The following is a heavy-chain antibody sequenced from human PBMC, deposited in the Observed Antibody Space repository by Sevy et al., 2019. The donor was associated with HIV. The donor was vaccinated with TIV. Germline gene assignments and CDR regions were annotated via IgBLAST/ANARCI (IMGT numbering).Heavy chain of an antibody. V-gene: IGHV3-66*02. CDR1: GFTVNDKY. CDR2: IFSSGST. D-gene: IGHD6-19*01. Sequence: GGSLRLSCAISGFTVNDKYIIWVRQAPGKGLEWVSVIFSSGSTYYADSAKGRFTISRDNSKNTEYLQVNSVRAEDTAVYYCVSLFLSYRSGWSYFDYWGQGTLVTVSS. CDR3: VSLFLSYRSGWSYFDY. J-gene: IGHJ4*02.